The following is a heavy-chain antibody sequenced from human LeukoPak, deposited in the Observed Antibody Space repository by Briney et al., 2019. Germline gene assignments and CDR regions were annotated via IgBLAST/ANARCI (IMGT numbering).Heavy chain of an antibody. V-gene: IGHV4-34*08. Sequence: KSGGSLRLSCAASGFTFSSYWMSWIRQPPGKGLEWIGEINHSGSTNYNPSLKSRVTISVDTSKNQFSLKLSSVTAADTAVYYCATGSSGADDAFDIWGQGTMVTVSS. D-gene: IGHD6-19*01. CDR1: GFTFSSYW. CDR3: ATGSSGADDAFDI. J-gene: IGHJ3*02. CDR2: INHSGST.